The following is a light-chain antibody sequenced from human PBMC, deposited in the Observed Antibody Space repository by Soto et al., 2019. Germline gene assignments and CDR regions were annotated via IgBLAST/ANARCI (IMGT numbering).Light chain of an antibody. Sequence: DVQMTQSPSSLSASVGDRVTITCQASHDIGTSLNWYQQKPGKAPKLLIFDTSHLAAGVPATFSGSGPVTCFTFANTDLQADDFAEAYCQQFDSVTLTFGGGTHVE. J-gene: IGKJ4*01. CDR1: HDIGTS. V-gene: IGKV1-33*01. CDR3: QQFDSVTLT. CDR2: DTS.